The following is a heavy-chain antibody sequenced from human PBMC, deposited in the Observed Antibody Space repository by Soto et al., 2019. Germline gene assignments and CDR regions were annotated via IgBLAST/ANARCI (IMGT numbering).Heavy chain of an antibody. CDR3: AIHYYDSSGYYHESGR. V-gene: IGHV1-69*12. D-gene: IGHD3-22*01. J-gene: IGHJ4*02. CDR2: IIPVCGTA. CDR1: RGTFSSYA. Sequence: QVQLVQSGTEVKKPGSSVKVSWKASRGTFSSYAISWVRQAPGQGLDWMGGIIPVCGTANCAQNFEGRVTITADDSTSTAYMVLGSLRSEDTAVYSCAIHYYDSSGYYHESGRWCQGTLVTVSS.